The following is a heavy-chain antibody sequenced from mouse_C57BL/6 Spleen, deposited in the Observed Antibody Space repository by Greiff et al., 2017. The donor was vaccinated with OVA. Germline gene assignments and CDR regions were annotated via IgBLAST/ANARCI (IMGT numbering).Heavy chain of an antibody. CDR1: GFTFSDYG. V-gene: IGHV5-17*01. J-gene: IGHJ4*01. CDR2: ISSGSSTL. D-gene: IGHD4-1*01. Sequence: EVKLMESGGGLVKPGGSLKLSCAASGFTFSDYGMHWVRQAPEKGLEWVAYISSGSSTLYYADKVKGRFTISRDNAKNTLFLQMTSLRSEDTAMYYCARLLLGYAMDYWGKGTSVTVSS. CDR3: ARLLLGYAMDY.